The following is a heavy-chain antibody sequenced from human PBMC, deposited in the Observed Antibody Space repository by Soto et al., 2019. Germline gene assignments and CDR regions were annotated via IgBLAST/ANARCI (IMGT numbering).Heavy chain of an antibody. J-gene: IGHJ4*02. Sequence: QITLNESGPTQVNRRQTLPLTCTFSGFSLTTSGVGVGWIRQSPGKAPEWLACIYWVDDKRYSPSLKSRLTITKDTSKNQVVMTMAALDTADTATYSCAHRVLRTVFGLVTTTAIYFDFWGQGPPVAVSS. V-gene: IGHV2-5*02. CDR3: AHRVLRTVFGLVTTTAIYFDF. CDR1: GFSLTTSGVG. D-gene: IGHD3-3*01. CDR2: IYWVDDK.